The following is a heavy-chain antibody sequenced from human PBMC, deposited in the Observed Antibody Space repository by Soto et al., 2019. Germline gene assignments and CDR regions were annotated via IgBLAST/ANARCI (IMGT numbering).Heavy chain of an antibody. V-gene: IGHV6-1*01. CDR1: GDSVSTNRAT. D-gene: IGHD2-8*01. J-gene: IGHJ5*01. CDR3: VRLIGNSWLDS. Sequence: QVQLQQSGPGLVKPSQTLSLTCAISGDSVSTNRATWDWIRQSPSRGLEWLGRPYYRSKWYNDYAGSVQGRITINPDTFNNQYAMQLNSVTTDDTAVYYCVRLIGNSWLDSWGQGTLGTVSS. CDR2: PYYRSKWYN.